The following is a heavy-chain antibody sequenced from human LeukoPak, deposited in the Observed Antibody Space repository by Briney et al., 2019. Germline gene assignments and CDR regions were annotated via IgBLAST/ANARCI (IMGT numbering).Heavy chain of an antibody. Sequence: SGGSLRLSCAASGFTFSSYGMSWVRQAPGKGLEWVAFIRYDGSNKYYTDSVKGRFTISRDNSKNTLYLQMNSLRAEDTAVYYCAKGRGWEASYYYYYMDVWGKGTTVTISS. J-gene: IGHJ6*03. CDR1: GFTFSSYG. D-gene: IGHD1-26*01. CDR3: AKGRGWEASYYYYYMDV. V-gene: IGHV3-30*02. CDR2: IRYDGSNK.